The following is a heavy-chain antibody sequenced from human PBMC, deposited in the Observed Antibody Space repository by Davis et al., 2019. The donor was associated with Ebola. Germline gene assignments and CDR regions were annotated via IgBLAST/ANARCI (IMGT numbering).Heavy chain of an antibody. CDR3: ARVSSSSWPFFES. V-gene: IGHV3-13*01. CDR2: ISIGGDT. CDR1: GFTFSSYD. D-gene: IGHD6-13*01. J-gene: IGHJ4*02. Sequence: GESLKISCAASGFTFSSYDMHWVRQATGKGLEWVSAISIGGDTHYPGSVKGRFTISRENAKNSLYLQMNSLRAGDTAVYYCARVSSSSWPFFESWGQGTLVTVSS.